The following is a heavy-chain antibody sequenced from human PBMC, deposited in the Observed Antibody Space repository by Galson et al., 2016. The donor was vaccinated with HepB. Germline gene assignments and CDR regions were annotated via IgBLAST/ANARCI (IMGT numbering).Heavy chain of an antibody. CDR2: INRDGSTT. J-gene: IGHJ6*03. V-gene: IGHV3-74*01. D-gene: IGHD1-7*01. CDR1: GFIFSTYW. CDR3: ARGCPETTYYYYMDV. Sequence: SLRLSCAASGFIFSTYWMHWVRQVPGKGLVWVSRINRDGSTTSYADSVKGRFTITRDNAKNTLYLQIDSLRAEDTAVYYCARGCPETTYYYYMDVWGKGTPVAVSS.